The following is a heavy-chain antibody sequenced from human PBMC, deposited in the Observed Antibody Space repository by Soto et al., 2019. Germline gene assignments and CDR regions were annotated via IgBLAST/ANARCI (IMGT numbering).Heavy chain of an antibody. Sequence: EVPLLESGGGLVQPGGSLRLSCAVSGFTFSNYVMNWVRQAPGKGLEWVSGISGSGGDTYYADSVKGRFTISRDNSKNTLSLQMNSLRAEDTAVYYCAKGYYDSPGYLTHLMGDHWGQGTLVTVSS. CDR3: AKGYYDSPGYLTHLMGDH. V-gene: IGHV3-23*01. J-gene: IGHJ4*02. CDR1: GFTFSNYV. CDR2: ISGSGGDT. D-gene: IGHD3-22*01.